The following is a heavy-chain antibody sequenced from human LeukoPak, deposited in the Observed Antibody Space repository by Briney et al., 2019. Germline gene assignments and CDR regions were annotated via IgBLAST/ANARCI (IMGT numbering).Heavy chain of an antibody. CDR2: INSDGSST. J-gene: IGHJ4*02. CDR3: ARVSMWAVGVDY. Sequence: GGSLRLSCAASGFTFSSYWMRWVRQAPGKGLVWVSRINSDGSSTSYADSVKGRFTISRDNAKNTLYLQMNSLRAEDTAVYYCARVSMWAVGVDYWGQGTLVTVSS. CDR1: GFTFSSYW. V-gene: IGHV3-74*01. D-gene: IGHD6-19*01.